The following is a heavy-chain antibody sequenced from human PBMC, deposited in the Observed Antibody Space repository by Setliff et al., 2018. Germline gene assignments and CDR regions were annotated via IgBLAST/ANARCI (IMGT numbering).Heavy chain of an antibody. J-gene: IGHJ6*02. D-gene: IGHD5-18*01. V-gene: IGHV4-59*01. CDR3: ARDRTAYSYGLDV. CDR2: IYHNGST. CDR1: GGSISPYF. Sequence: PSETLSLTCTVSGGSISPYFWSWIRQPPGKGLEWIGYIYHNGSTNFNPSLKTRVSMSVDTSKNQIALNLKSVTAADTAVYYCARDRTAYSYGLDVWGQGTTVTVSS.